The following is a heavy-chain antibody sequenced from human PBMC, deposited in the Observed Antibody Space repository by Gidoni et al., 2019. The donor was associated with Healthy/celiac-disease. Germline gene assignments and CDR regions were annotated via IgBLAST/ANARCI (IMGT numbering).Heavy chain of an antibody. V-gene: IGHV4-31*03. J-gene: IGHJ4*02. CDR1: GGSISSGGYY. Sequence: QVQLQESGPGLVKPLQTLSLTCTISGGSISSGGYYWSWIRQHPGKGLEWIGYIYYSGTTYYNPSLKSRVTISVDTSKNQFSLKLSSVTAADTAVYYCARGVFIAAALGRTYYFDDWGQGTLVTVSS. CDR3: ARGVFIAAALGRTYYFDD. CDR2: IYYSGTT. D-gene: IGHD6-13*01.